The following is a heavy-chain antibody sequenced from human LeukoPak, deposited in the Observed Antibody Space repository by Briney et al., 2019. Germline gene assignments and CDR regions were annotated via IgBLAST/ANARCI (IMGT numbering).Heavy chain of an antibody. CDR1: GVPFSSSNHH. Sequence: SDTLSLTCSVSGVPFSSSNHHRGRIRQAPGKGLEWIGTIEYGGRTDYNPYLKSRATIYANTSKNQFSQKMSSVTAADTAVYYCARWESGTTFDYWGQGTLVTVSS. CDR3: ARWESGTTFDY. V-gene: IGHV4-39*01. D-gene: IGHD1/OR15-1a*01. CDR2: IEYGGRT. J-gene: IGHJ4*02.